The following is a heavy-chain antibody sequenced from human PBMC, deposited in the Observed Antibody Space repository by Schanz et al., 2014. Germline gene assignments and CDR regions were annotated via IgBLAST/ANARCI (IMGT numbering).Heavy chain of an antibody. CDR3: ARAFGGYDPAGALDY. CDR2: FIPILDVG. D-gene: IGHD5-12*01. CDR1: GYTFTSYG. Sequence: QVQLVQSGAEVKKPGASVKVSCKASGYTFTSYGINWVRQARGQGLEWVGRFIPILDVGNYAQQFQGRVTFTADKSTSTAYMELSSLRSDDTAVYYCARAFGGYDPAGALDYWGQGTLVTVSS. J-gene: IGHJ4*02. V-gene: IGHV1-69*04.